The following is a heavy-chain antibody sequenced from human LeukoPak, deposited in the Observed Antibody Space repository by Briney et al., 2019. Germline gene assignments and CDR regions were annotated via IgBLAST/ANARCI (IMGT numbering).Heavy chain of an antibody. Sequence: PGGSLRLSCAASGFTVDVYAMHWVRQAAGEVLEWVSHISWDGGNTYYADSVKGRFTIARGNSKNSLYLQMNSLRAEDTALYYCAKDGANYYDSSGYYGPFDYWGQGTLVTVSS. V-gene: IGHV3-43D*04. CDR1: GFTVDVYA. D-gene: IGHD3-22*01. CDR3: AKDGANYYDSSGYYGPFDY. J-gene: IGHJ4*02. CDR2: ISWDGGNT.